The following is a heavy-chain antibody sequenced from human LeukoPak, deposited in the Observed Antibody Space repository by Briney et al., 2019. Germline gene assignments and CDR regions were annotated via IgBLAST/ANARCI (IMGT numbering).Heavy chain of an antibody. Sequence: ASVKVSCKASGYTFTSYGIIWVRQAPGQGLEWMGWISAYTGNTVYAQKLQGRVTMTTDTSTSTAYMELRSLISDDTAVYYCAAGPGIAVAGTFDFWGQGTLVTVSS. CDR2: ISAYTGNT. D-gene: IGHD6-19*01. CDR3: AAGPGIAVAGTFDF. J-gene: IGHJ4*02. V-gene: IGHV1-18*01. CDR1: GYTFTSYG.